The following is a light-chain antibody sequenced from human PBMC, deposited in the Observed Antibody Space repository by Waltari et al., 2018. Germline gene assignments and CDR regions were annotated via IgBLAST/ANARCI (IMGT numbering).Light chain of an antibody. CDR2: KTS. CDR1: QCISKW. J-gene: IGKJ1*01. V-gene: IGKV1-5*03. Sequence: DIQMTQSPSTLSASVGDRVTITCRASQCISKWFAWYQQKPGKAPNLLIYKTSTLESGVPSRFSGSGSGTEFTLTIDSLQPDDFATYYCQQYNSYRSFGQGTKVEIK. CDR3: QQYNSYRS.